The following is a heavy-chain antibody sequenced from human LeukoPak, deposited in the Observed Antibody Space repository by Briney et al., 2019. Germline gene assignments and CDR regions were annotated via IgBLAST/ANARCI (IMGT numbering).Heavy chain of an antibody. CDR2: IYYSGST. CDR1: GGSISSSSYY. D-gene: IGHD2-2*01. V-gene: IGHV4-39*01. J-gene: IGHJ4*02. CDR3: ARHWLGDCSSTSCPNFDY. Sequence: SETLSLTCTVSGGSISSSSYYWGWIRQPPGKGLEWIGSIYYSGSTYYNPSLKSRVTIFVDTSKNQSSLKLSSVTAADTAVYYCARHWLGDCSSTSCPNFDYWGQGTLVTVSS.